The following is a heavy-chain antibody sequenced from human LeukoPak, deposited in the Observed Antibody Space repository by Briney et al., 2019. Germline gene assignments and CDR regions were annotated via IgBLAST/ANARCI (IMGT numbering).Heavy chain of an antibody. J-gene: IGHJ4*02. CDR2: IASDGSST. Sequence: PGGSLRLSCAASGVTFSSYWMSWVRQAPGKGLVWVSRIASDGSSTTYADSVKGRFSISRDNAKNTLYLQMNSLRVEDTAVYYCARGRPHGNDYWGQGTLVTVSS. V-gene: IGHV3-74*01. D-gene: IGHD4-23*01. CDR3: ARGRPHGNDY. CDR1: GVTFSSYW.